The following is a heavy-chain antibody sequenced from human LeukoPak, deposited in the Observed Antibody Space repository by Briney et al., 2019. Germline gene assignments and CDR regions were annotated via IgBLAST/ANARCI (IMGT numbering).Heavy chain of an antibody. D-gene: IGHD4-17*01. CDR1: GGTFSSYA. Sequence: ASVKVSCKASGGTFSSYAISWVRQALGQGLEWMGGIIPIFGTANYAQKFQGRVTITADESTSTAYMELSSLRSEDTAVYYCARAGGDYVLGHYWGQGTLVTVSS. J-gene: IGHJ4*02. CDR2: IIPIFGTA. CDR3: ARAGGDYVLGHY. V-gene: IGHV1-69*13.